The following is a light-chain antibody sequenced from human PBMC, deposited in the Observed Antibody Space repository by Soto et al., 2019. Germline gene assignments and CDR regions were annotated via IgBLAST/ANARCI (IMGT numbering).Light chain of an antibody. CDR2: GAS. J-gene: IGKJ5*01. CDR3: QKYGSSPRIT. CDR1: QSVSSSY. Sequence: IVLTQSPGTLSLSPGERATLSCRASQSVSSSYLAWYQQKPGQAPRLLIYGASSRATGIPDRFSGSGSGTDFTLTISRLEPEDFAVYYCQKYGSSPRITFGQGTRLEIK. V-gene: IGKV3-20*01.